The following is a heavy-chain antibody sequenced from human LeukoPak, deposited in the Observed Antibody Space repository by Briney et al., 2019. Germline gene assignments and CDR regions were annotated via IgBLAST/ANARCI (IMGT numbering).Heavy chain of an antibody. D-gene: IGHD2-2*01. Sequence: ASVKVSCKASGYTFTSYGIGWVRQAPGQGLEWMGWISAYNGNTNYAQKLQGRVTMTTDTSTSTAYMELRSLRSDDTAVYYCARDIVVVPAAQYDYWGQGTLVTVSS. CDR2: ISAYNGNT. V-gene: IGHV1-18*01. J-gene: IGHJ4*02. CDR3: ARDIVVVPAAQYDY. CDR1: GYTFTSYG.